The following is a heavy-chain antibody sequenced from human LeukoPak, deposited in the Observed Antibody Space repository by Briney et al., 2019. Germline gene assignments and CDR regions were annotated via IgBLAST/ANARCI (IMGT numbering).Heavy chain of an antibody. J-gene: IGHJ4*02. CDR3: AKGTVYDLAAAGSFDY. Sequence: GGSLRLSCVASGFTFSSYWMHWVRQDPRKGLVWVSRINGDGRNINYADSVRGRFTISRDNAKNSLYLQMNSLRAEDMALYYCAKGTVYDLAAAGSFDYWGQGTLVTVSS. CDR1: GFTFSSYW. D-gene: IGHD6-13*01. CDR2: INGDGRNI. V-gene: IGHV3-74*01.